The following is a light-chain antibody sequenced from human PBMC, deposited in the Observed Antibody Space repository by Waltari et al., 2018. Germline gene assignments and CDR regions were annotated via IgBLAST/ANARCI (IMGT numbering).Light chain of an antibody. V-gene: IGLV1-47*01. J-gene: IGLJ3*02. CDR1: SPNIGSNY. CDR3: AAWDDSLSVGV. CDR2: RND. Sequence: QSVLTQPPSASGTPGQRVTLSCSGSSPNIGSNYVYWYQQLPGTAPKVLIYRNDQRPSGVPDRFSGSKSGTSASLAISGLQSEDEADYYCAAWDDSLSVGVFGGGTKLTVL.